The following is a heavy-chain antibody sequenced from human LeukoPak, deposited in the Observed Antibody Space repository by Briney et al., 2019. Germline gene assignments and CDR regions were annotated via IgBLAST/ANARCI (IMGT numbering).Heavy chain of an antibody. Sequence: PGGSLRLSCAASGFNFSSYIMNLVRQAPGKGLDWLSHIRGCGTPIYYPVSVEGRFTISRDDAKNSLYLQMNSLRGQDTGVYYCTRTLLYCSGGSCYPTRFDYWGQGILVTVSS. CDR1: GFNFSSYI. V-gene: IGHV3-48*01. J-gene: IGHJ4*02. CDR2: IRGCGTPI. CDR3: TRTLLYCSGGSCYPTRFDY. D-gene: IGHD2-15*01.